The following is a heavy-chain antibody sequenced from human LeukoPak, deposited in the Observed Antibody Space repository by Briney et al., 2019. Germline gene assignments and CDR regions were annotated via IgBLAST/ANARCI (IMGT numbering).Heavy chain of an antibody. CDR3: AAMVREIIN. CDR2: MNPNSGNT. D-gene: IGHD3-10*01. CDR1: GYTFTSYD. Sequence: ASVKVSCKASGYTFTSYDINWVRQATGQGLEWMGWMNPNSGNTGYAQKFQGRVTITRNTSISTAYMELSSLRSEDTAVYDWAAMVREIINWGQGTLVTVSS. J-gene: IGHJ4*02. V-gene: IGHV1-8*03.